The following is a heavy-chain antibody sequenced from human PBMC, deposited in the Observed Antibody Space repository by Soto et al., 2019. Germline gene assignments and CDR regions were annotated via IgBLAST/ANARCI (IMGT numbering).Heavy chain of an antibody. CDR1: GYSFTSYW. Sequence: LGESLKISCKGSGYSFTSYWIGWVRQMPGKGLEWMGIIYPGDSDTRYSPSFQGQVTISADKSISTAYLQWSSLKASDTAMYYCARRLYDFLPGYPPGGFDPWGQGTLVTVSS. CDR3: ARRLYDFLPGYPPGGFDP. D-gene: IGHD3-9*01. V-gene: IGHV5-51*01. J-gene: IGHJ5*02. CDR2: IYPGDSDT.